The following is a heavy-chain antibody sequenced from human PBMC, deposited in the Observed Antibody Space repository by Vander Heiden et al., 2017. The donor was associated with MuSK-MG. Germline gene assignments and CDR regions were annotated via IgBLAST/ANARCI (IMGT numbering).Heavy chain of an antibody. CDR1: GYTFTSYY. CDR3: AMDQVAGGNDY. D-gene: IGHD6-19*01. CDR2: INPSGGST. J-gene: IGHJ4*02. Sequence: QVQLVQSGAEVKKLGASAKVSCKASGYTFTSYYMHWVRQAPGQGLEWMGIINPSGGSTSYAQKFQGRVTMTRDTSTSTVYMEMSSLRSEDTAVYYCAMDQVAGGNDYWGQGTLVTVSS. V-gene: IGHV1-46*03.